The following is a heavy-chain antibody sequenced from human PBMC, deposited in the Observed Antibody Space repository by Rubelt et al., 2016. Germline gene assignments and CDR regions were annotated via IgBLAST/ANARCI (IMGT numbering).Heavy chain of an antibody. D-gene: IGHD6-19*01. V-gene: IGHV4-59*01. CDR2: FYPTGST. J-gene: IGHJ5*02. CDR3: AREVPVDGTAFDP. Sequence: LQKPSETLSLPCSVSGASISSYYWSWFRQPPGKGLEWIASFYPTGSTTYNPYLTSRVTMSVYTSKNQFSLKVRSVTAADTAVYYCAREVPVDGTAFDPWGQGTLVTVSS. CDR1: GASISSYY.